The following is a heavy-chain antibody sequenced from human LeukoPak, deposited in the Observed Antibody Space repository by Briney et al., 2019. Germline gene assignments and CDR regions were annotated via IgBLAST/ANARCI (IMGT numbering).Heavy chain of an antibody. D-gene: IGHD4-17*01. J-gene: IGHJ3*02. CDR2: IYHSGST. CDR3: ARDSNYGDPTGDAFDI. CDR1: GGSISSETYY. V-gene: IGHV4-30-2*01. Sequence: PSETLSLTCTVSGGSISSETYYWSWIRQPPGKGLEWIGYIYHSGSTYYNPSLKSRVTISVDRCKNQFSLKLISVTAADTAVYYCARDSNYGDPTGDAFDIWGQGTMVTVSS.